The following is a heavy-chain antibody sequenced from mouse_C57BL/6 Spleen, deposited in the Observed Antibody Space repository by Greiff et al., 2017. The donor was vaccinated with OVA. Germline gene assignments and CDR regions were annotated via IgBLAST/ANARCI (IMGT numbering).Heavy chain of an antibody. J-gene: IGHJ4*01. Sequence: QVQLQQSGAELARPGASVQLSCKASGYTFTSYGISWVQQRTGQGLEWIGEIYPRSGNTYYNEQVKGKATLTADKSSSTAYMELRSLTSEDSAVYFCASLYYGNYAMDYWGQGTSVTVSS. CDR3: ASLYYGNYAMDY. CDR1: GYTFTSYG. CDR2: IYPRSGNT. V-gene: IGHV1-81*01. D-gene: IGHD2-1*01.